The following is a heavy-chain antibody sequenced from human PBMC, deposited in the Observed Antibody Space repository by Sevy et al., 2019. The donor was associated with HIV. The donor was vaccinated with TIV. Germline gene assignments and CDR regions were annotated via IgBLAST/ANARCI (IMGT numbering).Heavy chain of an antibody. Sequence: SETLSLTCTVSGGSISSYFWSWIRQPPGKGLEWIAYIYYSGSTNYSPSLKSRVTISADTSKNQSSLKLSSVTAADTAVYYCARYYYDTTGPGSWLDPWGQGTLVTVSS. J-gene: IGHJ5*02. CDR2: IYYSGST. D-gene: IGHD3-22*01. CDR1: GGSISSYF. V-gene: IGHV4-59*01. CDR3: ARYYYDTTGPGSWLDP.